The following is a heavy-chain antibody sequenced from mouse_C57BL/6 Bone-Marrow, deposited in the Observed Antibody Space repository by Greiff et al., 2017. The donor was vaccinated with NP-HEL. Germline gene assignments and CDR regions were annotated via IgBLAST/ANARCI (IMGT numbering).Heavy chain of an antibody. CDR3: AREDGSSPAWFAY. CDR2: ISSGSSTI. D-gene: IGHD1-1*01. V-gene: IGHV5-17*01. Sequence: EVHLVESGGGLVKPGGSLKLSCAASGFTFSDYGMNWVRQAPEKGLEWVAYISSGSSTIYYAATVKGRFTISRDNAKNTLFLQMTSRRSEYTAMYYCAREDGSSPAWFAYWGQGTLVTVSA. CDR1: GFTFSDYG. J-gene: IGHJ3*01.